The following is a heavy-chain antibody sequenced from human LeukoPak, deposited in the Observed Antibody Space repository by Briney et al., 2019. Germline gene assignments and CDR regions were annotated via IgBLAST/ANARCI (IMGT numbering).Heavy chain of an antibody. J-gene: IGHJ4*02. CDR3: ARGSVGYCSGGSCYSFPF. Sequence: ALVKVSCKASGYTFTSYDITWVRQATGQGLEWMGWMNPNSGNTGYAQKFQGRVTITRNTSISIAYMELSSLRSEDTAVYYCARGSVGYCSGGSCYSFPFWGQGTLVTVSS. V-gene: IGHV1-8*03. CDR2: MNPNSGNT. CDR1: GYTFTSYD. D-gene: IGHD2-15*01.